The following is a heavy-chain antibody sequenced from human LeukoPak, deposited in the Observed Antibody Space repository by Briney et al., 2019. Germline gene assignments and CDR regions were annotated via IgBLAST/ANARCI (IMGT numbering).Heavy chain of an antibody. CDR3: ARVNPYYDSSGTLDY. D-gene: IGHD3-22*01. J-gene: IGHJ4*02. Sequence: SETLSLTRTVSGGSISSYYWSWIRQPAGKGLEWIGRIYTSGSTNYNPSLKSRVTMSVDTSKNQFSLKLSSVTAADTAVYYCARVNPYYDSSGTLDYWGQGTLVTVSS. V-gene: IGHV4-4*07. CDR2: IYTSGST. CDR1: GGSISSYY.